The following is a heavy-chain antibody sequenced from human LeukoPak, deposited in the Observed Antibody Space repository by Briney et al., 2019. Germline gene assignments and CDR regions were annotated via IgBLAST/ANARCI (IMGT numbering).Heavy chain of an antibody. CDR3: AKDRAYSGSWYDY. J-gene: IGHJ4*02. CDR1: GFTFRIYA. Sequence: GGSLRLSCAASGFTFRIYAMSWVRQAPGKGLEWVSGISGSGGSTYYTDSVKGRFTISRDNSKNTLYLQMNSLRAEDTAVYYCAKDRAYSGSWYDYWGQGTLVTVSS. CDR2: ISGSGGST. D-gene: IGHD6-13*01. V-gene: IGHV3-23*01.